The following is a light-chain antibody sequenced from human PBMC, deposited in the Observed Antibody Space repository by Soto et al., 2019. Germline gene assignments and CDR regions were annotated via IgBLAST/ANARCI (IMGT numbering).Light chain of an antibody. CDR3: QQYYNLPHP. V-gene: IGKV1-33*01. CDR1: QDISNY. J-gene: IGKJ3*01. Sequence: DIQMTQSPSSLSASGGDRGTITCQASQDISNYLNWYQQQPGKAPKLLIYDASNLEVGFPSRFSGSESVTDFTFPISSLEPEAIEPYYYQQYYNLPHPFGHGNNVDI. CDR2: DAS.